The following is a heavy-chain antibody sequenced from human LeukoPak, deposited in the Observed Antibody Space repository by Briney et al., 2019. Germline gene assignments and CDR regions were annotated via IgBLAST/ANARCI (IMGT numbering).Heavy chain of an antibody. CDR2: IYYSGIT. J-gene: IGHJ4*02. CDR1: GGSISSSTYY. V-gene: IGHV4-39*01. Sequence: PSETLSLXCTVSGGSISSSTYYWGWIRQPPGKGLEWIGSIYYSGITYYNPSLKSRVTISVDTSKNHFSLKLSSVTAADTAVYYCARQDYDSSGYYSLNYFDYWGQGTLVTVSS. D-gene: IGHD3-22*01. CDR3: ARQDYDSSGYYSLNYFDY.